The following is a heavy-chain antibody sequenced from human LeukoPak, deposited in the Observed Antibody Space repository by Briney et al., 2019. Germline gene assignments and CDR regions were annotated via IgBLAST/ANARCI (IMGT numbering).Heavy chain of an antibody. Sequence: GGSLRLSCAASGFTFSIYAMSWVRQAPGKGLEWVSVISGSGGDTNYADSVKGRFTISRDNSKNTLYLQMNSLRAEDTAVYYCARGLPPAVADPPLDYWGQGTLVTVSS. J-gene: IGHJ4*02. CDR2: ISGSGGDT. CDR1: GFTFSIYA. V-gene: IGHV3-23*01. CDR3: ARGLPPAVADPPLDY. D-gene: IGHD6-19*01.